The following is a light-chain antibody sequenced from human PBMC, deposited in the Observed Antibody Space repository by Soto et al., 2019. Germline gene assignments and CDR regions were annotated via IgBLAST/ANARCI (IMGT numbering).Light chain of an antibody. CDR2: DVS. J-gene: IGLJ1*01. V-gene: IGLV2-14*01. CDR1: SSDVGGYNY. Sequence: QSVLAQPACVSGSPGQSITISCTGTSSDVGGYNYVSWYQQHSGKAPKLMIYDVSNRPSGVSNRFSDSKSSNTASLTISGLQADDEVVFYCSSYTRSFSLVYAFGSGSKVTV. CDR3: SSYTRSFSLVYA.